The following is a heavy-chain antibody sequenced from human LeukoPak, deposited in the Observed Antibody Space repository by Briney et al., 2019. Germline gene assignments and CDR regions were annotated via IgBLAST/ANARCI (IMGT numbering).Heavy chain of an antibody. D-gene: IGHD6-25*01. CDR2: IIPIFGTA. CDR3: ARGGVAARYYYMDV. Sequence: SVTVSSTASGGTFTIYAISWVRQAPGQGLEWMGGIIPIFGTANYAQKFQGRVTITTDESTSTAYMELSSLRSEDTAVYYCARGGVAARYYYMDVWGKGTTVTVSS. V-gene: IGHV1-69*05. J-gene: IGHJ6*03. CDR1: GGTFTIYA.